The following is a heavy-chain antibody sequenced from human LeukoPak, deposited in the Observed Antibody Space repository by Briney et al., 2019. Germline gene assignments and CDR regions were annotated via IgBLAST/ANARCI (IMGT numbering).Heavy chain of an antibody. CDR2: IYTSGST. CDR3: AKLEGSGWYFFDN. Sequence: SETLSLTCTVSGGSISSGSYYWSWIRQPAGKGLEWIGRIYTSGSTNYSPSLKSRVTISVDTSKNQFSLKLSSVTAADTAVYYCAKLEGSGWYFFDNWGQGTLVTVSS. V-gene: IGHV4-61*02. J-gene: IGHJ4*02. CDR1: GGSISSGSYY. D-gene: IGHD6-19*01.